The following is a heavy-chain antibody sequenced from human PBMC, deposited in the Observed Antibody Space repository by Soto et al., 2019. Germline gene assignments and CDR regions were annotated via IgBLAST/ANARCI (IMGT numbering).Heavy chain of an antibody. Sequence: ASVKVSCKASGYPFSGRYLHWVRQAPGQGLEWMALINPTTGGTKYAQKFQGRVSTTWDTSISTAYMEMSSLKSDDTAIYYCARGYCSSNGCSDYFDYWGQGTLVTVSS. CDR2: INPTTGGT. CDR3: ARGYCSSNGCSDYFDY. J-gene: IGHJ4*02. CDR1: GYPFSGRY. D-gene: IGHD2-2*01. V-gene: IGHV1-2*02.